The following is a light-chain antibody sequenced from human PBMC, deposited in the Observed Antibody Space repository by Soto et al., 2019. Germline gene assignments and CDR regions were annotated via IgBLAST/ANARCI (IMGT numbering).Light chain of an antibody. Sequence: ESVLTQSPGTLSLSPGEKDTISCRASQSVSSSYLAWYQQKPGQAPRLLIYGASSRATGISDRFSGSGSGTDFTLTVSRLEPEDFAVYYCQQFGSSSWTFGQGTKVDIK. CDR2: GAS. CDR1: QSVSSSY. V-gene: IGKV3-20*01. J-gene: IGKJ1*01. CDR3: QQFGSSSWT.